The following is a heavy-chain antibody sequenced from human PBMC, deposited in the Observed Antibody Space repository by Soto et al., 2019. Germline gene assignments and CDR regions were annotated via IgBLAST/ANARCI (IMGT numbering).Heavy chain of an antibody. Sequence: QLQLVQSGAAVKNPGSSVKVSCKDAGGTFSSYPISGVRHAPGQGVGWMGGSSPIFGTANYVQKFQGRVTITSDESTSTAYMELSSLRSEDTAVYYCARTANGVFKVAFDIWGQVTMVTVSS. D-gene: IGHD2-8*01. CDR2: SSPIFGTA. CDR1: GGTFSSYP. V-gene: IGHV1-69*01. J-gene: IGHJ3*02. CDR3: ARTANGVFKVAFDI.